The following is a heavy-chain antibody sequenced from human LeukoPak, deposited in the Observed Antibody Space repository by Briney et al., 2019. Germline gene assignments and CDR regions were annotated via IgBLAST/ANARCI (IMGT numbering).Heavy chain of an antibody. D-gene: IGHD1-26*01. CDR1: GGSISSYY. Sequence: SETLSLTCTVSGGSISSYYWSWIRQPPGKGLEWIGYIYYSGSTNYNPSLKSRVTISVDTSKNQFSLRLSSVTAADTAVYYCARESGSPPWNWFDPTGQGTLVTVSS. J-gene: IGHJ5*02. CDR2: IYYSGST. V-gene: IGHV4-59*01. CDR3: ARESGSPPWNWFDP.